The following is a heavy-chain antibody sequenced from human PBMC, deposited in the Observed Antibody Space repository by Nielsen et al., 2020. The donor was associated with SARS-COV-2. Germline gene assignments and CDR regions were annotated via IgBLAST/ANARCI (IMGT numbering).Heavy chain of an antibody. V-gene: IGHV3-53*01. CDR2: IHEDGSS. J-gene: IGHJ6*02. CDR3: VRDKDSTTENLRMDV. Sequence: GESLKISCAASGFTVSRNYMSWVRQAPGKGLAWVSVIHEDGSSYYADSVKGRFTISRDNSKNILDLHMNSLRAEDTAVYYCVRDKDSTTENLRMDVWGQGTTVTVSS. D-gene: IGHD4-17*01. CDR1: GFTVSRNY.